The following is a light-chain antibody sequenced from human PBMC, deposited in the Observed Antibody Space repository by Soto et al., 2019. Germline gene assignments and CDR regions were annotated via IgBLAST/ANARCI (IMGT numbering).Light chain of an antibody. CDR3: ASYARGSTLVV. V-gene: IGLV2-14*01. CDR2: VVS. J-gene: IGLJ2*01. CDR1: SNDIGLYNY. Sequence: QSALAQPASVSGSPGQSITISCTGTSNDIGLYNYVSWYQQHPGKAPKLIIYVVSSRPSGISNRFSASKSGNTASLTISGLQAEDEADYYCASYARGSTLVVLGGGTKVTVL.